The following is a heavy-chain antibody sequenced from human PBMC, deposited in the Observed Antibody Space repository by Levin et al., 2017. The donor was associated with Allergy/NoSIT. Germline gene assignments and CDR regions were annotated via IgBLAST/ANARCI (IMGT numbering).Heavy chain of an antibody. CDR2: ISYDGSNK. D-gene: IGHD3-10*01. Sequence: PGESLKISCAASGFTFSSYAMHWVRQAPGKGLEWVAVISYDGSNKYYADSVKGRFTISRDNSKNTLYLQMNSLRAEDTAVYYCARDPHYYGSGSLKGWFDPWGQGTLVTVSS. CDR1: GFTFSSYA. CDR3: ARDPHYYGSGSLKGWFDP. J-gene: IGHJ5*02. V-gene: IGHV3-30-3*01.